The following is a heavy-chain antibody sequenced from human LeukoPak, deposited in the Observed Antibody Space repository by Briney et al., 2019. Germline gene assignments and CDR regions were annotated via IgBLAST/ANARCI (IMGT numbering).Heavy chain of an antibody. CDR3: ALSLWFGELSGLGY. J-gene: IGHJ4*02. CDR2: IYYSGST. D-gene: IGHD3-10*01. V-gene: IGHV4-59*08. Sequence: PSETLPLTCTVSGGSISSYYWSWIRQPPGKGLEWIGYIYYSGSTNYNPSLKSRVTISVDTSKNQFSLKLSSVTAADTAVYYCALSLWFGELSGLGYWGQGTLVTVSS. CDR1: GGSISSYY.